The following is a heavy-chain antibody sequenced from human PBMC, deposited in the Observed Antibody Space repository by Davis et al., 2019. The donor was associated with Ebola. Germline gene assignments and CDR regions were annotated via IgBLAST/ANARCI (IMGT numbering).Heavy chain of an antibody. J-gene: IGHJ4*02. CDR2: IYYSGST. CDR1: GGSISSSSYY. D-gene: IGHD4-17*01. Sequence: MPSETLSLTCTVSGGSISSSSYYWGWIRPPPGKGLEWIGSIYYSGSTYYNPSLKSRVTISVDTSKNQFSLKLSSVTAADTAVYYCARLRAVTSDFDYWGQGTLVTVSS. V-gene: IGHV4-39*01. CDR3: ARLRAVTSDFDY.